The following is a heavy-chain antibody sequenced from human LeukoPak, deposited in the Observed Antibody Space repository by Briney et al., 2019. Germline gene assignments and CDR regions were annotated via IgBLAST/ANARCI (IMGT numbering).Heavy chain of an antibody. V-gene: IGHV3-20*04. CDR1: GFNFEGYG. CDR3: AKDPFQVTTILDPDANWFDP. J-gene: IGHJ5*02. CDR2: INWTGDNT. D-gene: IGHD4-17*01. Sequence: GGSLRLSCAASGFNFEGYGISWVRQAPGKGLEWVSGINWTGDNTAYADSVKGRFTISRDNSKNTLYLQMNSLRAEDTAVYYCAKDPFQVTTILDPDANWFDPWGQGTRVTVSS.